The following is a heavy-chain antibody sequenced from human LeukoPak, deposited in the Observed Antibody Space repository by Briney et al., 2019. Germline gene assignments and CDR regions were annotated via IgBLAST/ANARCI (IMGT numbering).Heavy chain of an antibody. CDR3: ARDLYRIVVVPHYFDY. D-gene: IGHD3-22*01. CDR1: GGSFSGYY. Sequence: SETLSLTCAVYGGSFSGYYWSWIRQPPGKGLEWIGEINHSGSTNYNPSLKSRVTISVDTSKNQFSLKLSSVTAADTAVYYCARDLYRIVVVPHYFDYWGQGTLVTVSS. J-gene: IGHJ4*02. V-gene: IGHV4-34*01. CDR2: INHSGST.